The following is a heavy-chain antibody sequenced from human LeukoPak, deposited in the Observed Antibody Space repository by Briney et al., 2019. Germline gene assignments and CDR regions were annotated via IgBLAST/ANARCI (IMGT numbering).Heavy chain of an antibody. Sequence: PGGSLRLSCAASGFTFSHYGMHWVRQAPGKGLEWVAYIRYDESDKYYADSVKGRFTISRDNSKNTLYVQMHSLRAEDTAVYYCDYWGQGILVTVSS. J-gene: IGHJ4*02. V-gene: IGHV3-30*02. CDR1: GFTFSHYG. CDR3: DY. CDR2: IRYDESDK.